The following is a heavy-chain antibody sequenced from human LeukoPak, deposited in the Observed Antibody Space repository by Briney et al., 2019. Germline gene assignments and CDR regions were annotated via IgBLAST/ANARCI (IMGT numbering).Heavy chain of an antibody. CDR2: ISSSGSTI. V-gene: IGHV3-48*03. CDR3: ARGGRGFGELSGIWELDY. D-gene: IGHD3-10*01. CDR1: GFTFSSYE. J-gene: IGHJ4*02. Sequence: GGPLRLSCAASGFTFSSYEMNWVRQAPGKGLEWVSYISSSGSTIYYADSVKGRFTISRDNAKNSLYLQMNSLRAEDTAVYYCARGGRGFGELSGIWELDYWGQGTLVTVSS.